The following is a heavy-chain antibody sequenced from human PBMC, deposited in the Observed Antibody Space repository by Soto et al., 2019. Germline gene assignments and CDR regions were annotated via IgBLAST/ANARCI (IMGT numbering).Heavy chain of an antibody. J-gene: IGHJ5*02. V-gene: IGHV4-39*02. CDR3: ARVRGCSNYNYFDP. D-gene: IGHD6-19*01. CDR2: ISYRGST. CDR1: GGSISSTTFY. Sequence: SETLSLTCHVSGGSISSTTFYWGCIRQRPRQGLELIGSISYRGSTSYNPYLKSPVTISVDTSKNHFSLRLTSVTAADTAVYYCARVRGCSNYNYFDPWGQGTLVTVSS.